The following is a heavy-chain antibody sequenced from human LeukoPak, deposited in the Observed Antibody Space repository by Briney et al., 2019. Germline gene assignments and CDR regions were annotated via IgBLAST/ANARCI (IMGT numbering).Heavy chain of an antibody. CDR1: GDSINTSSYY. J-gene: IGHJ6*03. CDR2: TSYSGST. V-gene: IGHV4-39*01. Sequence: SETLSLTCTVSGDSINTSSYYWGWIRRPPGKGLEWIGSTSYSGSTYYNPSLKSRVTISVDTFKNQFSLRLSSVTATDTAVYYCARIGRGYDFWSGDYYYYYMDVWGKGTTVTVSS. CDR3: ARIGRGYDFWSGDYYYYYMDV. D-gene: IGHD3-3*01.